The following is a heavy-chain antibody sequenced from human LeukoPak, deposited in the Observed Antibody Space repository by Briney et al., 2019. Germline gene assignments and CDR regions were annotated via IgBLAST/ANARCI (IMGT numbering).Heavy chain of an antibody. CDR2: INHSGST. CDR3: ARLDGTTGFDY. Sequence: SDTLSLTCAVYGGSFSGYYWSWIRHPPGKGLEWIGEINHSGSTNYNPSLKSRVPISVDTSKNQFSLKLSSVSAADTAVYYCARLDGTTGFDYWGQGTLVTVS. J-gene: IGHJ4*02. D-gene: IGHD1-7*01. CDR1: GGSFSGYY. V-gene: IGHV4-34*01.